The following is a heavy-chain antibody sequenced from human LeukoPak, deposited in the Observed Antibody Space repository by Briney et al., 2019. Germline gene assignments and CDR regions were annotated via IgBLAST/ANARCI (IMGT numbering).Heavy chain of an antibody. CDR3: AKDLMGFDP. J-gene: IGHJ5*02. D-gene: IGHD2-8*01. CDR2: ISSSGITI. Sequence: PGGSLRLSCAASGFTFSDYYMTWIRQAPGKGLEWVSYISSSGITIYYADSVKGRFTISRDNSKNTLYLQMNSLRAEDTAVYYCAKDLMGFDPWGQGTLVTVSS. CDR1: GFTFSDYY. V-gene: IGHV3-11*01.